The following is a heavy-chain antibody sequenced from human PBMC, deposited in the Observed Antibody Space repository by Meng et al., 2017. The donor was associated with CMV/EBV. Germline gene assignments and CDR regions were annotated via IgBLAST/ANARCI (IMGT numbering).Heavy chain of an antibody. CDR2: IYYSGST. CDR1: GGSISSSSYY. D-gene: IGHD3-22*01. CDR3: ARGVVTMIVVYDP. V-gene: IGHV4-39*07. J-gene: IGHJ5*02. Sequence: HLREVGPGVVKPSGTPSPPCPVSGGSISSSSYYWGWIRQPPGKGLEWIGSIYYSGSTYYNPSLKSRVTISVDTSKNQFSLKLSSVTAADTAVYYCARGVVTMIVVYDPWGQGTLLTVSS.